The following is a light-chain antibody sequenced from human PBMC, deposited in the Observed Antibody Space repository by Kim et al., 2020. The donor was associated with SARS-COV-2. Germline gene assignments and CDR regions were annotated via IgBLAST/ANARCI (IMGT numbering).Light chain of an antibody. CDR1: SNNVGNQG. J-gene: IGLJ3*02. CDR3: SAWDSSLNAVP. Sequence: QAGLTQPPSVSKGLRQTATLTCTGNSNNVGNQGAAWLQQHQGHPPKLLSYRNDNRPSGISERLSTSRSGNTASLTITGLQPEDEADYYCSAWDSSLNAVPFGGGTQLTVL. V-gene: IGLV10-54*01. CDR2: RND.